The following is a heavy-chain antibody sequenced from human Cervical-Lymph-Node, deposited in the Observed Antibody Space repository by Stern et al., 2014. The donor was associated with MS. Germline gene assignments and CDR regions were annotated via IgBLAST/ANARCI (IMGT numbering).Heavy chain of an antibody. CDR2: IFHSGGS. D-gene: IGHD3-22*01. J-gene: IGHJ4*02. V-gene: IGHV4-31*03. CDR3: ARSKYHDGRDYLRIFDF. Sequence: QVQLQESGPGLVKPSQTLSLTCTVSGGAISSSGYYWSWIRQHPGKGLQXLGYIFHSGGSYYNPSLKTRLTISADTSKNHFSLKLTSVTAADTAVYYCARSKYHDGRDYLRIFDFWGQGSLVTVSS. CDR1: GGAISSSGYY.